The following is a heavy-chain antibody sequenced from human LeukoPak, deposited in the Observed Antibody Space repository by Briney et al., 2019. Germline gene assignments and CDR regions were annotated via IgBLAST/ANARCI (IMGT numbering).Heavy chain of an antibody. CDR1: GFTFSSYG. CDR3: AREAAPFV. CDR2: ISYDGSNK. D-gene: IGHD3-16*02. J-gene: IGHJ4*02. Sequence: PGRSLRLSCAASGFTFSSYGMHWVRQAPGKGLEWVAVISYDGSNKYYADSVKGRFTISRDNAKNSLYLQMNSLRDEDTAVYYCAREAAPFVWGQGTLVTVSS. V-gene: IGHV3-30*03.